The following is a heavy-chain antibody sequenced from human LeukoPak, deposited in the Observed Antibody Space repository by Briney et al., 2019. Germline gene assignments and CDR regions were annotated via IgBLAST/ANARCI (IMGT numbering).Heavy chain of an antibody. CDR2: ISYDGSNK. CDR1: AFIFSNHG. Sequence: GGSLRLSCAASAFIFSNHGMHWVRQAPGKGLEWVAIISYDGSNKYYADSVKGRFTISRDNSKNTLYLQMNSLRAEDTAVYYCARAYGGNDLCDYWGQGTLVTVSS. CDR3: ARAYGGNDLCDY. J-gene: IGHJ4*02. V-gene: IGHV3-30*03. D-gene: IGHD4-23*01.